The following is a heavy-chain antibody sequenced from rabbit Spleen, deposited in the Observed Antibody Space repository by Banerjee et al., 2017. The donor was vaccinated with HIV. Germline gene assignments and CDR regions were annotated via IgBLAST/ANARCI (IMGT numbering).Heavy chain of an antibody. V-gene: IGHV1S45*01. Sequence: QEQLVESGGGLVQPEGSLTLTCTASGFTISSYYYMCWVRQAPGKGLEWIGCIYVGRGSTHYANWAKGRVTMYKTSSTTVTLQLTSLTAADTATYFCARSGHVGGDYIWDLWGQGTLVTVS. CDR3: ARSGHVGGDYIWDL. D-gene: IGHD1-1*01. J-gene: IGHJ3*01. CDR2: IYVGRGST. CDR1: GFTISSYYY.